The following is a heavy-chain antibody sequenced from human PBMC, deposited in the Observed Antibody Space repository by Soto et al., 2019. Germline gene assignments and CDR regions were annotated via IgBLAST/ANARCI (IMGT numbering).Heavy chain of an antibody. D-gene: IGHD6-6*01. CDR2: ISTSIDAT. CDR3: AKDRTVAARNFDY. Sequence: PSGSMRLSCAASGLGVSNYAMHWVRQAPGKGLEWVSSISTSIDATYYADSVKGRFTISRDDSKNTLYLQMNSLRAEDSAVYYCAKDRTVAARNFDYWGQGTQVTASS. V-gene: IGHV3-23*01. J-gene: IGHJ4*02. CDR1: GLGVSNYA.